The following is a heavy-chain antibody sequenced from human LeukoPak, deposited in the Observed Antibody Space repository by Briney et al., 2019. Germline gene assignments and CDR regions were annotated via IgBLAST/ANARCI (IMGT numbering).Heavy chain of an antibody. CDR3: AGQRSPRGYYYYMDV. Sequence: GASVKVSCKASGGTFSSYAISRVRQAPGQGLEWMGGIIPIFGTANYAQKFQGRVTITADKSTSTAYMELSSLRSEDTAVYYCAGQRSPRGYYYYMDVWGKGTTVTVSS. V-gene: IGHV1-69*06. CDR2: IIPIFGTA. J-gene: IGHJ6*03. CDR1: GGTFSSYA. D-gene: IGHD6-25*01.